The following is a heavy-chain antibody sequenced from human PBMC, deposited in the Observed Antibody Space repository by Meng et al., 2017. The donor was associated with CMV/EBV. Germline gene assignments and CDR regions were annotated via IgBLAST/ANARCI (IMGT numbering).Heavy chain of an antibody. CDR2: ISSSSYI. D-gene: IGHD1-26*01. Sequence: GESLKISCAASGFTFSSYSMNWVRQAPGKGLEWVSSISSSSYIYYADSVKGRFTISRDNAKNSLYLQMNSLRAEDTAVYYCARVGSYSPRASGYAFDIWGQGTMVTVSS. J-gene: IGHJ3*02. CDR1: GFTFSSYS. V-gene: IGHV3-21*01. CDR3: ARVGSYSPRASGYAFDI.